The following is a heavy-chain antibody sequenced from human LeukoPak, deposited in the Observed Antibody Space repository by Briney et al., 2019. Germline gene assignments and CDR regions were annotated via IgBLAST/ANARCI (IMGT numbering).Heavy chain of an antibody. CDR3: ASSYDSSGPSAD. CDR1: GGTFSSYA. V-gene: IGHV1-69*05. J-gene: IGHJ4*02. CDR2: IIPIFGTA. Sequence: SVKVSCKASGGTFSSYAISWVRQAPGRGLEWMGGIIPIFGTANYAQKFQGGVTITTDESTSTAYMELSSLRSEDTAVYYCASSYDSSGPSADWGQGTLVTVSS. D-gene: IGHD3-22*01.